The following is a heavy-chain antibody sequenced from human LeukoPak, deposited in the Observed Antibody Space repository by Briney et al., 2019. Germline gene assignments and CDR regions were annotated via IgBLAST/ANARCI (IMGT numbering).Heavy chain of an antibody. CDR2: IYSGGST. V-gene: IGHV3-53*04. Sequence: GGSLRLSCAASGFTVSSNYMSWVRQAPGKGLEWVSVIYSGGSTYYADSVKGRFTISRHNSKNTLYLQMNSLRAEDTAVYYCAREGYYDSSGYSAFDYWGQGTLVTVSS. D-gene: IGHD3-22*01. CDR3: AREGYYDSSGYSAFDY. CDR1: GFTVSSNY. J-gene: IGHJ4*02.